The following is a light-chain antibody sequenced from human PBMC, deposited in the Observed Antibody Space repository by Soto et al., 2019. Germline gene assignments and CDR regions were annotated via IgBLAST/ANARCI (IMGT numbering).Light chain of an antibody. J-gene: IGKJ1*01. CDR2: GAS. Sequence: EIVLTQSPGTLSLSPGERATLSCRASQSVSSSYLAWYQQQPGQAPRLLIYGASSRATGIPHRFSGSGSGTDFTLTISRLEPEDFVVYYCQQYGSSPWTFGQGTKVDIK. V-gene: IGKV3-20*01. CDR3: QQYGSSPWT. CDR1: QSVSSSY.